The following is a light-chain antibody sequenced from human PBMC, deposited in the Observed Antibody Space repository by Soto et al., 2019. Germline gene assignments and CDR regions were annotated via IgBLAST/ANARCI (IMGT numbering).Light chain of an antibody. J-gene: IGKJ1*01. CDR2: GAS. V-gene: IGKV3-15*01. CDR1: QSVSRH. CDR3: QQYNNWPRT. Sequence: EIVLTQSPATLSLSPGERATLSCRASQSVSRHLAWYQQKPGQAPRLLIYGASTRATGIPARFSGSGSGTEFTLAISSLQSKDFAVYYCQQYNNWPRTFGQGTKV.